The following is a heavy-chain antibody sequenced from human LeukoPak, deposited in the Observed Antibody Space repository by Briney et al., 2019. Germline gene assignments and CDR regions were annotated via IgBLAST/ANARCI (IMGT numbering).Heavy chain of an antibody. CDR2: IIPIFGTA. Sequence: GSSVKVSCKASGGTFSSYAISWVRQAPGQGLEWMGGIIPIFGTANYAQKFQGRVTITADESTSTAYMELSSLRSEDTAVYYCARVSSKSPQNEDFDYWGQGTLVTVSS. D-gene: IGHD6-6*01. V-gene: IGHV1-69*01. J-gene: IGHJ4*02. CDR3: ARVSSKSPQNEDFDY. CDR1: GGTFSSYA.